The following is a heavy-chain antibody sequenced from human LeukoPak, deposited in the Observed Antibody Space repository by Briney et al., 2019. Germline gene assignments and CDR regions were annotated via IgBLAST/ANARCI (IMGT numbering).Heavy chain of an antibody. J-gene: IGHJ4*02. CDR1: GFTFDDYA. D-gene: IGHD3-10*01. CDR2: ISWNSGSI. CDR3: ARDTPMVRGLCDY. Sequence: QPGGSLRLSCAASGFTFDDYAMHWVRQAPGKGLEWVSSISWNSGSIGYADSVKGRFTISRDNAKNSLYLQMNSLRAEDTALYYCARDTPMVRGLCDYWGQGTLVTVSS. V-gene: IGHV3-9*01.